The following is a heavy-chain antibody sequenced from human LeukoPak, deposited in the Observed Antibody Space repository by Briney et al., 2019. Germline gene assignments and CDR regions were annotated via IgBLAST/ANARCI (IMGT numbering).Heavy chain of an antibody. CDR2: IKQDGSEK. CDR3: ARAQLAWDAAN. J-gene: IGHJ4*02. Sequence: GGSLGLSCAASGFTFSSYWMNWVRQAPGKGLEWVANIKQDGSEKYYVDSVKGRFAVSRDNAKNSLYLQMNSLRVEDTAVYYCARAQLAWDAANWGQGTLVTVSS. D-gene: IGHD6-13*01. CDR1: GFTFSSYW. V-gene: IGHV3-7*04.